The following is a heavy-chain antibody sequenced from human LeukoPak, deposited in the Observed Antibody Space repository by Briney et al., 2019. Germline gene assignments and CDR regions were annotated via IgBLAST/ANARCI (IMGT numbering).Heavy chain of an antibody. CDR1: GFTFNHYG. Sequence: PGGSLRLPCAATGFTFNHYGMHWVRQAPGKGLEWVAVIWSDGTNTYYSDSVKGRFTISRADSRKTVYLQMNRLRPEDTGMYYCARDAQRGFDYSNSLQYWGQGTPVTVST. CDR2: IWSDGTNT. CDR3: ARDAQRGFDYSNSLQY. D-gene: IGHD4-11*01. J-gene: IGHJ4*02. V-gene: IGHV3-33*01.